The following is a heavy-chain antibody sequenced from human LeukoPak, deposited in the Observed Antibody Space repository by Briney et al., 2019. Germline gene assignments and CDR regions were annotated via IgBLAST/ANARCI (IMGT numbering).Heavy chain of an antibody. J-gene: IGHJ5*02. CDR1: NYSISSGYY. CDR3: ARGGYYGSGNDFRFDP. Sequence: SETLSLTCTVSNYSISSGYYWGWIRPSPGKGLECIGSIYHGGSTYYNPSLRSRVIVSVDTSKNHFSLKMNSVTAADTAVYYCARGGYYGSGNDFRFDPWGQGTLVTVSS. V-gene: IGHV4-38-2*02. CDR2: IYHGGST. D-gene: IGHD3-10*01.